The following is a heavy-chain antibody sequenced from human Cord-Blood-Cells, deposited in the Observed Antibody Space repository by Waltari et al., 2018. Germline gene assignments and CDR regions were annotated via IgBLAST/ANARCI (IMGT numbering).Heavy chain of an antibody. J-gene: IGHJ4*02. V-gene: IGHV4-34*01. CDR1: GGSFSGYY. CDR2: INHSGST. CDR3: ARSYPDNYDILTGYYFDY. D-gene: IGHD3-9*01. Sequence: QVQLQQWGAGLLKPSETLSLTCAVYGGSFSGYYCSWIRQPPGKGLEWIGEINHSGSTNYNPSLKSRVTISVDTSKNQFSLKLSSVTAADTAVYYCARSYPDNYDILTGYYFDYWGKGTLVTVSS.